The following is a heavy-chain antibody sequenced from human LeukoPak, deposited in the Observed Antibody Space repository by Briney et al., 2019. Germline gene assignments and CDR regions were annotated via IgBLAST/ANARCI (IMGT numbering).Heavy chain of an antibody. CDR2: ITSDNSM. D-gene: IGHD2-21*02. CDR3: VRGSDCINGACYSYNWFDL. V-gene: IGHV3-48*03. CDR1: GFNFRNFE. J-gene: IGHJ5*02. Sequence: GVSLRLSCAASGFNFRNFEMNWVRQAPGKGLEWLTYITSDNSMTYADSVKGRFSISRDVATGSLFLQMNSLRADDTAVYYCVRGSDCINGACYSYNWFDLWGQGALVTVSS.